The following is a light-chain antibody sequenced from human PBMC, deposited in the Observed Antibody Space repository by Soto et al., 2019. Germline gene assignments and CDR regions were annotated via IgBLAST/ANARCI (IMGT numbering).Light chain of an antibody. CDR1: QGISNY. V-gene: IGKV1-27*01. CDR2: AAS. Sequence: DIQMTQSPSSLSASVGDRVTITCRASQGISNYLAWYQQKPGKVPKLLIYAASTLQAGVPSRFSGSGSGTDFTLTISSLQTEDVATDYCQKYNSARWTFGQGTKVYIK. J-gene: IGKJ1*01. CDR3: QKYNSARWT.